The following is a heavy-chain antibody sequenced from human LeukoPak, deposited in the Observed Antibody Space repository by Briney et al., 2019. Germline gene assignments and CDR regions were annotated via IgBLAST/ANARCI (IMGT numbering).Heavy chain of an antibody. CDR3: TGGILEWLLSEFDP. J-gene: IGHJ5*02. Sequence: GGSLRLSCAASGLTFSNAWMNWVRQAPGKGLEWVGRIKSKTDGGTTDYAAPVKGRFTISRDDSKNTLYLQMNSLKTEDTAVYYCTGGILEWLLSEFDPWGQGTLVTVSS. CDR2: IKSKTDGGTT. CDR1: GLTFSNAW. D-gene: IGHD3-3*01. V-gene: IGHV3-15*07.